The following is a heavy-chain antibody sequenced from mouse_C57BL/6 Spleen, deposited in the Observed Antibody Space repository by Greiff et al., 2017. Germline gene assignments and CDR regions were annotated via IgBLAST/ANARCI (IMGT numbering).Heavy chain of an antibody. CDR1: GYTFTSYW. Sequence: QVQLQQPGAELVRPGSSVKLSCKASGYTFTSYWMHWVKQRPIQGLEWIGNIDPSDSETHYNQKFKDKATLTVDKSSSTAYMQLSSLTSEDSAVYYCARGIYYYGSSYCYFDVWGTGTTVTVSS. J-gene: IGHJ1*03. V-gene: IGHV1-52*01. CDR3: ARGIYYYGSSYCYFDV. CDR2: IDPSDSET. D-gene: IGHD1-1*01.